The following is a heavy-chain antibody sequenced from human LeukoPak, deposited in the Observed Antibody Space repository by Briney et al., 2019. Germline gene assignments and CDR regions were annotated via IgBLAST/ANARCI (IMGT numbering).Heavy chain of an antibody. CDR3: ARGDGYKSYYFDY. Sequence: SETLSLTCTVSGGSSSSYYWSWIRQPPEKGLEWIGYIYYSGTTNYNPSLKSRVTILIDTSKNQFSLRLSSVTAADTAVYYCARGDGYKSYYFDYWGQGTLVTVSS. CDR1: GGSSSSYY. J-gene: IGHJ4*02. CDR2: IYYSGTT. D-gene: IGHD2-21*01. V-gene: IGHV4-59*01.